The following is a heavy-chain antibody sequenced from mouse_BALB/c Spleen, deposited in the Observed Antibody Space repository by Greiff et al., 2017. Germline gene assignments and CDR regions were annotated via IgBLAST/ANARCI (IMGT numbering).Heavy chain of an antibody. V-gene: IGHV3-2*02. J-gene: IGHJ2*01. CDR3: SRGDFDY. Sequence: ESGPGLVKPSQSLSLTCTVTGYSITSDYAWNWIRQFPGNKLEWMGYISYSGSTSYNPSLKSRISITRNTSKNQFFLLLNSVTTEDTATYDCSRGDFDYWGQGTTLTVSS. CDR2: ISYSGST. CDR1: GYSITSDYA.